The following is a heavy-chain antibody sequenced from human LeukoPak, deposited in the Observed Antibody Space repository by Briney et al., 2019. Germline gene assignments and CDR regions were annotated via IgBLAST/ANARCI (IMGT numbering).Heavy chain of an antibody. CDR3: ARDLRSSGLYYFDY. V-gene: IGHV3-74*01. CDR2: INTDGSST. J-gene: IGHJ4*02. D-gene: IGHD3-22*01. Sequence: GGSLRLSCAASGFTFSSYWVHWVRQAPGKGLVWVSRINTDGSSTSYADSVKGRFTISRDNAKNTLYLQMNSLRAEDTAVYYCARDLRSSGLYYFDYWGQGTLVTVSS. CDR1: GFTFSSYW.